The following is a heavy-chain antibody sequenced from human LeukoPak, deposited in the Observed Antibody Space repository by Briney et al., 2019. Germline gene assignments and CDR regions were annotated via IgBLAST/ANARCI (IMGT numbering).Heavy chain of an antibody. V-gene: IGHV4-59*01. D-gene: IGHD6-19*01. CDR2: IYYSGST. J-gene: IGHJ4*02. CDR1: GGSISSYY. CDR3: ARLAGQFDY. Sequence: KPSETLSLTCTVSGGSISSYYWSWIRQPPGKGLEWIGYIYYSGSTIYNPSLKSRVTISVDTSKNQFSLKLNSVTAADTAVYYCARLAGQFDYWGQGTLVTVSS.